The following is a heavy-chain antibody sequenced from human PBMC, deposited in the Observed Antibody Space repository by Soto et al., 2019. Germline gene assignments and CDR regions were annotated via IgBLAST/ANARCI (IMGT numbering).Heavy chain of an antibody. CDR2: IIPIFGTA. D-gene: IGHD2-15*01. J-gene: IGHJ5*02. Sequence: QVQLVQSGAEVKKPGSSVKVSCKASGGTFSSYAISWVRQAPGQGLEWMGGIIPIFGTANYAQKFQGRVTITADESTSTAYMDLSSLRYADTAVYYCAMEVVVAATGWFDPWGQGTLITVSS. V-gene: IGHV1-69*12. CDR1: GGTFSSYA. CDR3: AMEVVVAATGWFDP.